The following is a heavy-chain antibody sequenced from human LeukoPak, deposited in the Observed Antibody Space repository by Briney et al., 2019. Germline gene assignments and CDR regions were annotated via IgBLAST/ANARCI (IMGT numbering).Heavy chain of an antibody. CDR3: ARAQSGQLRAANDY. Sequence: SGTLSLTYAVSGGSISSSNWWSWVRQPPGKGLEWIGSIYYSGSTYYNPSLKSRVTISVDTSKNQFSLKLSSVTAADTAVYYCARAQSGQLRAANDYWGQGTLVTVSS. J-gene: IGHJ4*02. V-gene: IGHV4-4*02. CDR2: IYYSGST. CDR1: GGSISSSNW. D-gene: IGHD6-25*01.